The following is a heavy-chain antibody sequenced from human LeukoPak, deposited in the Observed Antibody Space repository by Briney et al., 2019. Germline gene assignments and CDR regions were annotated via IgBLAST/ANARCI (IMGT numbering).Heavy chain of an antibody. CDR3: AKHLTNAYYDMIWFDP. Sequence: SETLSLTCTVSGGSISNHYWSWIRQAPGKGLEWIGYIYYSGSTNYNPSVKSRVTISVDTFKNQFSLRLTSVTAADTAVYYCAKHLTNAYYDMIWFDPWGQGTLVTVSS. V-gene: IGHV4-59*11. D-gene: IGHD3-22*01. CDR2: IYYSGST. J-gene: IGHJ5*02. CDR1: GGSISNHY.